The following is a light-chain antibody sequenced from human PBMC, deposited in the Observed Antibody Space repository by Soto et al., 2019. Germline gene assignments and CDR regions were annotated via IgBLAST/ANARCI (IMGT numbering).Light chain of an antibody. Sequence: QSVMTQPPSVSAAPGQEVTISCSGSSSNIGGNSVSWYQQRPGTAPKLLIYDDNKRPSGIPDRFSGSKSGTSATLGITGFQTGDEADYYCVSWDSSLSAYVFGTGTKVTVL. J-gene: IGLJ1*01. CDR1: SSNIGGNS. V-gene: IGLV1-51*01. CDR3: VSWDSSLSAYV. CDR2: DDN.